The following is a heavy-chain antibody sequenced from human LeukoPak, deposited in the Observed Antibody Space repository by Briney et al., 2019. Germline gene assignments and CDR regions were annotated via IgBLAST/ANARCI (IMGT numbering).Heavy chain of an antibody. CDR2: INHSGST. CDR3: ARRSSHIVVVPAARNWFDP. V-gene: IGHV4-34*01. CDR1: GGSISSYY. Sequence: NPSETLSLTCTVSGGSISSYYWSWIRQPPGKGLEWIGEINHSGSTNCNPSLKSRVTISVDTSKNQFSLKLSSVTAADTAVYYCARRSSHIVVVPAARNWFDPWGQGTLVTVSS. J-gene: IGHJ5*02. D-gene: IGHD2-2*01.